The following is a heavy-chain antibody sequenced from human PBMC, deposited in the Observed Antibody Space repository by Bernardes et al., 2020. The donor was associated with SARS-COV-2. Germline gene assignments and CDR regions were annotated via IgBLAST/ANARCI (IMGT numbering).Heavy chain of an antibody. Sequence: SVKVSCKASGGTFSSYAISWIRQAPGQGLEWMGGIIPIFGTANHAQKFQGRVTITADESTSTAYMELSSLTSEDMAVYYCARSGMASTTSGHYLDYWGQGTLVTVSS. J-gene: IGHJ4*02. CDR2: IIPIFGTA. CDR1: GGTFSSYA. CDR3: ARSGMASTTSGHYLDY. V-gene: IGHV1-69*13. D-gene: IGHD1-1*01.